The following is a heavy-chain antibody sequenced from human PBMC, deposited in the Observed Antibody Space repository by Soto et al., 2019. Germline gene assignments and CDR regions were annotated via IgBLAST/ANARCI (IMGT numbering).Heavy chain of an antibody. CDR2: INHSGST. CDR3: ARGHSGDYDY. J-gene: IGHJ4*02. V-gene: IGHV4-34*01. Sequence: PSEALSLTCAGHGRSFSGSYWSWIRQPPGKGLEWIGEINHSGSTNYNPSLKGRVTISVDTSKNQFSLKLSSVTAADTAVYYCARGHSGDYDYWGQGTLVTVSS. D-gene: IGHD4-17*01. CDR1: GRSFSGSY.